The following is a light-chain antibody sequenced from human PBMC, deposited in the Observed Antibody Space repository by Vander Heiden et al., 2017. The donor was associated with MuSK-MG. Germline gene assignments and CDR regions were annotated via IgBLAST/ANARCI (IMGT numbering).Light chain of an antibody. J-gene: IGLJ2*01. Sequence: SYELTHPPSVSVSPGQTPSITCSGDKLGDEYASWYQQKPGQSPLLIIYPVNDRASGIPERFSGSNSGTEANLTISGTQAVDEADYYCQAWGSSTEVFGGGTKLTVL. CDR3: QAWGSSTEV. CDR2: PVN. V-gene: IGLV3-1*01. CDR1: KLGDEY.